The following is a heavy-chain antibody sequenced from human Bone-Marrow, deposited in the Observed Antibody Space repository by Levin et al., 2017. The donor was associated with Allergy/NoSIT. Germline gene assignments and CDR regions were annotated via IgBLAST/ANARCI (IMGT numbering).Heavy chain of an antibody. J-gene: IGHJ5*02. Sequence: ASVKVSCKASGGTFSSYAISWVRQAPGQGLEWMGGIIPIFGTANYAQKFQGRVTITADESTSTAYMELSSLRSEDTAVYYCARDPVSGITGTWHWFDPWGQGTLVTVSS. CDR2: IIPIFGTA. CDR1: GGTFSSYA. CDR3: ARDPVSGITGTWHWFDP. D-gene: IGHD1-7*01. V-gene: IGHV1-69*13.